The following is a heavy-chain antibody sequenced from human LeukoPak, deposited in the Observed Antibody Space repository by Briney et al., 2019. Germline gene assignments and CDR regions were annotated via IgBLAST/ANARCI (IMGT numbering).Heavy chain of an antibody. CDR2: ISGSGGST. CDR1: GFTFSSYA. Sequence: GGSLRLSCAASGFTFSSYAMSWVRQAPGKGLKWVSAISGSGGSTYYADSVKGRFTISRDNSKNTLYLQMNSLRAEDTAVYYCAKDLVSSSFNWFDPWGPGTLVTVSS. J-gene: IGHJ5*02. D-gene: IGHD6-13*01. V-gene: IGHV3-23*01. CDR3: AKDLVSSSFNWFDP.